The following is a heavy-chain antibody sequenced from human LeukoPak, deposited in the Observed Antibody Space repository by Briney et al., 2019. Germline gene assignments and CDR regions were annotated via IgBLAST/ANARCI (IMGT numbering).Heavy chain of an antibody. J-gene: IGHJ3*02. Sequence: TSETLSLTCTVSGGSISRTSYYWDWIRQPPGKGLEWIGNVFDSGSTHYNPSLKSRVTISVDTSKNQFSLRLSSVTAADTAVYYCARHTRPGHSGYENAFDIWGQGTMVPVSS. CDR2: VFDSGST. D-gene: IGHD5-12*01. V-gene: IGHV4-39*01. CDR3: ARHTRPGHSGYENAFDI. CDR1: GGSISRTSYY.